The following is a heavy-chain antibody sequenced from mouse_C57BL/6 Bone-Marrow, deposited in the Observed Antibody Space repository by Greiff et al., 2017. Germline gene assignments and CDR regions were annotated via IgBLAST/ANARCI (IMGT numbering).Heavy chain of an antibody. CDR2: IDPETGGT. Sequence: QVKLQQSGAELVRPGASVTLSCTASGYTFTDYEMHWVKQTPVHGLEWIGAIDPETGGTAYNQKFKGKAILTADKSSSTAYMELRSLTSEDSAVYYCTRYDDYDDWGQGTLVTVSA. CDR1: GYTFTDYE. D-gene: IGHD2-4*01. J-gene: IGHJ3*01. V-gene: IGHV1-15*01. CDR3: TRYDDYDD.